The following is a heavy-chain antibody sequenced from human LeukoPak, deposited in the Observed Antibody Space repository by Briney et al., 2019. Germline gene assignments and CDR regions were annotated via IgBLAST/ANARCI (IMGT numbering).Heavy chain of an antibody. CDR3: ARYAGSD. CDR2: INSGGTT. D-gene: IGHD1-14*01. Sequence: GGSLRLSCAASGFTVRSNFMSWVRQAPGKGLEWVSVINSGGTTYYADSVKGRFTISRDNSKNTLYVQMDSLRAEDTAVYYCARYAGSDWGQGTLVTVSS. CDR1: GFTVRSNF. J-gene: IGHJ4*02. V-gene: IGHV3-66*01.